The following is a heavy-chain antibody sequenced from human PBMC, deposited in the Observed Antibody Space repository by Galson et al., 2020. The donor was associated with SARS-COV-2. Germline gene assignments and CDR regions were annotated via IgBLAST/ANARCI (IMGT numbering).Heavy chain of an antibody. Sequence: GESLKISCAASGFTFSSYSMNWVRQAPGKGLEGVSYISSSSSTIYYADSVKGRFTISRDNAKNSLYLQMNSLRDEDTAVYYCARVVGATSYYYYGMDVWGQGTTVTVSS. D-gene: IGHD1-26*01. CDR1: GFTFSSYS. V-gene: IGHV3-48*02. J-gene: IGHJ6*02. CDR2: ISSSSSTI. CDR3: ARVVGATSYYYYGMDV.